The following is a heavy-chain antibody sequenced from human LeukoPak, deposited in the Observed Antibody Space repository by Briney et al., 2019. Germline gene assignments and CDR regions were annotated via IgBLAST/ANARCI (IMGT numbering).Heavy chain of an antibody. D-gene: IGHD5-12*01. CDR1: GGTFSSYA. V-gene: IGHV1-69*04. CDR2: IIPILGIA. Sequence: ASVKVSCKASGGTFSSYAISWVRQAPGQGPEWMGRIIPILGIANYAQKFQGRVTITADKSTSTAYMELSSLRSEDTAVYYCARGLATTTNWFDPWGQGTLVTVSS. CDR3: ARGLATTTNWFDP. J-gene: IGHJ5*02.